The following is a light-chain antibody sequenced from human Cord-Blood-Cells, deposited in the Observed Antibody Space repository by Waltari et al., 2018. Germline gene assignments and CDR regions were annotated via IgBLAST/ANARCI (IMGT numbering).Light chain of an antibody. V-gene: IGLV1-40*01. CDR2: GNS. CDR3: QSYDSSLSGYV. J-gene: IGLJ1*01. Sequence: QSVLTQPPSVSGAPGQRVTISCTGSSSNIGAGTDVTWYQQLPGTAPKLLIYGNSNRPSGVPDLFSGSKSGTSASLAITGLQAEDEADCYCQSYDSSLSGYVFGTGTKVTVL. CDR1: SSNIGAGTD.